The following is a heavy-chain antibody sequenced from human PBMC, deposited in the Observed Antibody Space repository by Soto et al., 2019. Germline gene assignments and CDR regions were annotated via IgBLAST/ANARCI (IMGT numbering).Heavy chain of an antibody. CDR3: GREGRIAGIDY. Sequence: QVQLVQSGAEVKKPGSSVRVSCRASGDTFKNSAITWVRQAPGQGLEWMGEITPMGGVTKYAQKFEDRLTISADASTTTINMELRSLDSDGTAVYFCGREGRIAGIDYWGQGTLVTVSS. CDR1: GDTFKNSA. V-gene: IGHV1-69*01. D-gene: IGHD1-20*01. J-gene: IGHJ4*02. CDR2: ITPMGGVT.